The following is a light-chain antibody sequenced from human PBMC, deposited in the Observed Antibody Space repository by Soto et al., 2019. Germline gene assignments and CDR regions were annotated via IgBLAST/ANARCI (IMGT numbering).Light chain of an antibody. CDR1: QSISSQ. CDR2: DSS. J-gene: IGKJ4*01. Sequence: EIVLTQSPATLSLSPGERVTLSCRASQSISSQLAWYQQKPGQAPRLLIYDSSNRATGIPARFTGSGSGTDFTLTISSLEPEDFAIYYCQQRYTPLTFGGGTRVEIK. V-gene: IGKV3-11*01. CDR3: QQRYTPLT.